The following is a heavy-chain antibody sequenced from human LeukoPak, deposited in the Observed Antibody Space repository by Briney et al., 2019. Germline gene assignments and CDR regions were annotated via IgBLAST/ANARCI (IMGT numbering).Heavy chain of an antibody. J-gene: IGHJ4*02. V-gene: IGHV4-31*01. CDR2: IYYSGST. Sequence: SQTLSLTCTVSGGSISSGGYYWSWIRQHPGKGLEWIGYIYYSGSTYYNPSLKSQVTISVDTSKNQFSLKLSSVTAADTAVYYCARGTRGDYDYYFDYWGQGTLVTVSS. CDR3: ARGTRGDYDYYFDY. D-gene: IGHD4-17*01. CDR1: GGSISSGGYY.